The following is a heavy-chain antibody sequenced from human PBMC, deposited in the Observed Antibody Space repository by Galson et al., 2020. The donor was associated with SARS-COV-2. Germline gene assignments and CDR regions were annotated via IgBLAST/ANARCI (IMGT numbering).Heavy chain of an antibody. Sequence: SETLSLTCTVSGGSISSSSSYWGWIRQPPGKGLEWIGSIYYSGSTYYNPSLKSRVTISVDTSKNQFSLKLSSVTAADTAVYYCATGIDKSPVGEREMDVWGKGTTVTVSS. D-gene: IGHD4-17*01. CDR3: ATGIDKSPVGEREMDV. CDR2: IYYSGST. CDR1: GGSISSSSSY. V-gene: IGHV4-39*07. J-gene: IGHJ6*04.